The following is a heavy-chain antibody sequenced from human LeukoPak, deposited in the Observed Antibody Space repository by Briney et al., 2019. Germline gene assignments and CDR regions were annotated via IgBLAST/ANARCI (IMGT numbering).Heavy chain of an antibody. V-gene: IGHV3-7*04. D-gene: IGHD3-3*01. J-gene: IGHJ4*02. CDR3: ARALYDFWSDYTTYFDY. CDR2: IRQDGSEK. CDR1: GFTFSSYG. Sequence: PGRSLRLSCAASGFTFSSYGMHWVRQAPGKGLEWVANIRQDGSEKYYVDSVKGRFTISRDNAKNSLYLQMNSLRAEDTAVYYCARALYDFWSDYTTYFDYWGQGTLVTVSS.